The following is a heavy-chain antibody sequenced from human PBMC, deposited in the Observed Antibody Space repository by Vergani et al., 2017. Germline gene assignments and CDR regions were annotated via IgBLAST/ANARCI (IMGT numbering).Heavy chain of an antibody. Sequence: QVQLVQSGAEVKKPGSSVKVSCKASGGTFSSYAISWVRQAPGQGLEWMGGIIPIFGTANYAQKFQGRVTITADESTSTAYMELSSLRSEDTAVYYCASGAHMVVVPAAPYYYYYMDVWGKGTTVTVSS. V-gene: IGHV1-69*01. CDR3: ASGAHMVVVPAAPYYYYYMDV. D-gene: IGHD2-2*01. J-gene: IGHJ6*03. CDR1: GGTFSSYA. CDR2: IIPIFGTA.